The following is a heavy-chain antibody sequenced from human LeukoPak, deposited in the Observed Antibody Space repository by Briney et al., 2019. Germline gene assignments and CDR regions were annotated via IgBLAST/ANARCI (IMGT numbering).Heavy chain of an antibody. CDR3: LRKLSSGWYSGYDY. CDR1: GGSISSYY. J-gene: IGHJ4*02. V-gene: IGHV4-4*07. D-gene: IGHD6-19*01. Sequence: SETLSVTSAVPGGSISSYYWSWIWPPVGKGRERMGRIYSSGSTNYNPSLKRRVNISVAASKNQFSLKLSCIAGGETSVYFWLRKLSSGWYSGYDYRGQRTLVTGSS. CDR2: IYSSGST.